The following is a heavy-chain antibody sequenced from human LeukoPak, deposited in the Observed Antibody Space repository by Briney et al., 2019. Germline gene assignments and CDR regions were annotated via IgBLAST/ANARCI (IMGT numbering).Heavy chain of an antibody. CDR1: GGSISSSSYY. CDR2: IYYSGST. Sequence: SETLSLTCTVSGGSISSSSYYWGWIRQPPGKGLEWIGSIYYSGSTYYNPSLKSRVTISVDTSKNQFSLKLSSVTAADTAVYYCARESRNYDILTGYYRAAPDYWGQGTLATVSS. J-gene: IGHJ4*02. D-gene: IGHD3-9*01. CDR3: ARESRNYDILTGYYRAAPDY. V-gene: IGHV4-39*07.